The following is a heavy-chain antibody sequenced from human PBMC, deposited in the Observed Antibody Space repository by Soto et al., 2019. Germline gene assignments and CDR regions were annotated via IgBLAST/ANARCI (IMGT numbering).Heavy chain of an antibody. CDR1: GGSISSGGYY. Sequence: QVQLQESGPGLVKPSQTLSLTCTVSGGSISSGGYYWSWIRQHPGKGLEWIGYIYYSGSTYYNPSLKSRVTISVDTSKNPFSLKLSSVTAEDTAVYYCARSPEATVTDFDYWGQGTLVTVSS. V-gene: IGHV4-31*03. D-gene: IGHD4-17*01. CDR2: IYYSGST. J-gene: IGHJ4*02. CDR3: ARSPEATVTDFDY.